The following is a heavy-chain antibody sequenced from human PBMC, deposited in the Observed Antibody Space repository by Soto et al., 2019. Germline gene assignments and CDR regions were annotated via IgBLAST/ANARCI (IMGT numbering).Heavy chain of an antibody. D-gene: IGHD6-6*01. J-gene: IGHJ4*02. Sequence: GASVKVSCKSSGYTFTSYGISCVRQAPGQGLEWMGWISAYNGNTNYAQKLQGRVTMTTDTSTSTAYMELRSLRSDDTAVYYCARDLGYSSSSALDYWGQGTLVTVSS. CDR2: ISAYNGNT. V-gene: IGHV1-18*01. CDR1: GYTFTSYG. CDR3: ARDLGYSSSSALDY.